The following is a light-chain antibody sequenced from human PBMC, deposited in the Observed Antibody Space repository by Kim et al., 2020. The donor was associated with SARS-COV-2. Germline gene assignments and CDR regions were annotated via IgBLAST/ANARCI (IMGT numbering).Light chain of an antibody. CDR1: KLGDKY. V-gene: IGLV3-1*01. CDR3: QAWDSSTAV. Sequence: SYELTQPPSVSVSPGQTASITCSGDKLGDKYACWYQQKPGQSPVLVIYQDSKRPSGIPERFSGSNSGNTATLTISGTQAMDEADYDCQAWDSSTAVFGTG. J-gene: IGLJ1*01. CDR2: QDS.